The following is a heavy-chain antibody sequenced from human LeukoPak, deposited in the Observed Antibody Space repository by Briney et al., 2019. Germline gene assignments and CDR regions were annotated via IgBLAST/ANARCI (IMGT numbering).Heavy chain of an antibody. V-gene: IGHV3-15*01. CDR1: GFTFSNAW. D-gene: IGHD1/OR15-1a*01. Sequence: GGSLRLSCAASGFTFSNAWMSWVRQAPGKGLEWVGRIKSKTDGRTTDYAAPVKGRFTISRDDSKNTLYLQMNSLKTEDTAVYYCTTDRAYNWNNDGGNWFDPWGQGTLVTVSS. CDR3: TTDRAYNWNNDGGNWFDP. J-gene: IGHJ5*02. CDR2: IKSKTDGRTT.